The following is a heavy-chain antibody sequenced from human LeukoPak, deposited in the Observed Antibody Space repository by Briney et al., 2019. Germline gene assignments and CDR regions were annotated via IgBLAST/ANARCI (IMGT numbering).Heavy chain of an antibody. CDR2: ITNNGGYT. CDR1: GFTFSTYA. Sequence: PGGSLRLSCAASGFTFSTYAMSWVRQAPGKGLEWVSTITNNGGYTYYADSVKGRFTISRDNSKNTLYLQMNSLRAEDTALYYCAKVAFGGVQAPFDYWGQGTLVTVSS. D-gene: IGHD3-16*01. V-gene: IGHV3-23*01. CDR3: AKVAFGGVQAPFDY. J-gene: IGHJ4*02.